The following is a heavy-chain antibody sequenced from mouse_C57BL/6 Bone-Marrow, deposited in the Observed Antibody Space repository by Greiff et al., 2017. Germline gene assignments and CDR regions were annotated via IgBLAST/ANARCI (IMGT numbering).Heavy chain of an antibody. CDR1: GFTFSSYG. D-gene: IGHD6-1*01. CDR2: LSSGGSYT. J-gene: IGHJ3*01. CDR3: ARQCRGAWCAY. V-gene: IGHV5-6*01. Sequence: EVKLMESGGDLVKPGGSLKLSCAASGFTFSSYGMSWVRQTPDKRLEWVATLSSGGSYTYYPDSVKGRFTISRDNAKNTCYLQMSSLKSEDTAMYYCARQCRGAWCAYWGQGTLVTVAA.